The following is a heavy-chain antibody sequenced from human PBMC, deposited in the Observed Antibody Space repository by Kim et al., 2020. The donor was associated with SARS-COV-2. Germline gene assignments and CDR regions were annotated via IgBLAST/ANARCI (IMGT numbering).Heavy chain of an antibody. V-gene: IGHV4-59*01. D-gene: IGHD3-3*01. CDR3: ARGGLSTIFGVVREFDY. CDR1: GCSISSYY. Sequence: SETLSLTCTVSGCSISSYYWSWIRQPPGKGLEWIGDIYYSGSTNYNPSLKSRVTISVDTAKNQSSLKLSSVTAADTAAVYCARGGLSTIFGVVREFDYWG. J-gene: IGHJ4*01. CDR2: IYYSGST.